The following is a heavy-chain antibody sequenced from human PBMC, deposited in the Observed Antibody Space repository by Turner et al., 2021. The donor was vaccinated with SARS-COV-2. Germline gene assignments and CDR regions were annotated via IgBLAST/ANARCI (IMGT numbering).Heavy chain of an antibody. V-gene: IGHV1-24*01. CDR1: GYTLIELS. D-gene: IGHD1-26*01. Sequence: QVQLVQSGAEVKKPGASVKVSCKVSGYTLIELSMHWVRQAPGKGLGGMGGFDPEDGETIYEQKFQGRVTMTEETSTDPAYRELSSLRSEDTAVYYCATGSPLVGARGGGWFDPWGQGTLVTVSS. CDR3: ATGSPLVGARGGGWFDP. CDR2: FDPEDGET. J-gene: IGHJ5*02.